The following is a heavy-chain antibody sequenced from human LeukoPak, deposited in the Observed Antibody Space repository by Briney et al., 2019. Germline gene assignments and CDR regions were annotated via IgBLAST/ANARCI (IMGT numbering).Heavy chain of an antibody. V-gene: IGHV4-59*01. CDR3: ARADYGDPAYMDV. CDR2: IYYSGST. CDR1: GVSISGYY. J-gene: IGHJ6*03. D-gene: IGHD4-17*01. Sequence: PSETLSLTCTVSGVSISGYYWSWIRQPPGKGLEWIGYIYYSGSTNYNPSLKSRVTISVDTSKNQFSLKLSSVTAADTAVYYCARADYGDPAYMDVWGKGTTVTVSS.